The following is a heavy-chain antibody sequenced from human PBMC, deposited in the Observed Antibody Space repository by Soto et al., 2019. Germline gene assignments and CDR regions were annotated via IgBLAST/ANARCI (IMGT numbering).Heavy chain of an antibody. J-gene: IGHJ6*02. Sequence: ASVKVSCKASGYTFTSYGISWVRQAPRQGLEWMGWISAYNGNTNYAQKLQGRVTMTTDTSTSTAYMELRSLRSDDTAVYYCARAMPIAARPIGPHYGMDVWGQGTTVTVSS. D-gene: IGHD6-6*01. V-gene: IGHV1-18*01. CDR1: GYTFTSYG. CDR3: ARAMPIAARPIGPHYGMDV. CDR2: ISAYNGNT.